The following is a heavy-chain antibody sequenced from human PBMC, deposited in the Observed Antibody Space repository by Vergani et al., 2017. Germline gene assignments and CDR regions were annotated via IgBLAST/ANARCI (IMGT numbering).Heavy chain of an antibody. CDR3: AGPRDWGGFFPSSYLYGMDV. CDR1: DSSIMTNPY. D-gene: IGHD3-16*01. Sequence: QVQLQESGPGLVKPSETLTLTCDVSDSSIMTNPYWGWFRQSPGKGLEWFVCIHYSGDTHYNSSLKSRVSISIVSSSKFSLSLTSVTAADTAIYYCAGPRDWGGFFPSSYLYGMDVWGHGTTVTVSS. CDR2: IHYSGDT. V-gene: IGHV4-38-2*01. J-gene: IGHJ6*02.